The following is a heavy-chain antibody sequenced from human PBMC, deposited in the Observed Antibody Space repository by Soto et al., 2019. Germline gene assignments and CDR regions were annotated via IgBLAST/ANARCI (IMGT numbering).Heavy chain of an antibody. CDR1: GYTLTSYY. Sequence: QVQLVQSGAEVKKPGASVKVSCKASGYTLTSYYMHWVRQAPGQGLEWMGIINPSGGSTSYAQKFQGRVTMTRDTSTSTVYMELSILRSEDTAVYYCARDAPAAPFDYWGQGTLVTVSS. J-gene: IGHJ4*02. D-gene: IGHD2-2*01. V-gene: IGHV1-46*03. CDR2: INPSGGST. CDR3: ARDAPAAPFDY.